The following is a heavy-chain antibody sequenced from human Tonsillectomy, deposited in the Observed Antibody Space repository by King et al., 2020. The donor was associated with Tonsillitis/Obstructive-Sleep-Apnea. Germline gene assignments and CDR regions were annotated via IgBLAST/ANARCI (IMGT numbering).Heavy chain of an antibody. D-gene: IGHD2-2*01. CDR3: AKDMGPYCSSTSCYPDAFDI. CDR1: GFTFDDYA. V-gene: IGHV3-9*01. CDR2: ISWNSGSI. J-gene: IGHJ3*02. Sequence: VQLVESGGGLVQPGRSLRLSCAASGFTFDDYAMHWVRQAPGKGLEWVSGISWNSGSIGYADSVKGRFTISRDNAKNSLYLQMNSLRAEDTALYYCAKDMGPYCSSTSCYPDAFDIWGQGTMVTVSS.